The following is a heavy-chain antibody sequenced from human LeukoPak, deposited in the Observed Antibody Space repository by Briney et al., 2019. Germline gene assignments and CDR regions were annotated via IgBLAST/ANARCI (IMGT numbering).Heavy chain of an antibody. D-gene: IGHD6-13*01. Sequence: PSETLSLTCAVYGGSFSGYYWGWIRQPPGKGLEWIGSIYYSGSTYYNPSLKSRVTISVDTSKNQFSLKLSSVTAADTAVYYRARQSIAAAGPLTSDYWGQGTPVTVSS. J-gene: IGHJ4*02. V-gene: IGHV4-39*01. CDR3: ARQSIAAAGPLTSDY. CDR2: IYYSGST. CDR1: GGSFSGYY.